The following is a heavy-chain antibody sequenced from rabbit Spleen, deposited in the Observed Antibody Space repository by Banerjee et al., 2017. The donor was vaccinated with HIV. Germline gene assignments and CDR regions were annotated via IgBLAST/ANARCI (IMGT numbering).Heavy chain of an antibody. Sequence: QSLEESGGDLVKPGASLTLTCKASGFDFSSSYYMCWVRQAPGKGLEWIACIYGDSSGSTWYATWAKGRFTISKTSSTTVTLQMTSLTAADTATYFCARGSATMTMVITGYYFNLWGPGTLVTVS. V-gene: IGHV1S40*01. CDR1: GFDFSSSYY. CDR2: IYGDSSGST. CDR3: ARGSATMTMVITGYYFNL. D-gene: IGHD2-1*01. J-gene: IGHJ4*01.